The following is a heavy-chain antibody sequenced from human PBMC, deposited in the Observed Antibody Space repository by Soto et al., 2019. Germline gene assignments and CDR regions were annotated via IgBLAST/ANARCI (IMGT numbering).Heavy chain of an antibody. V-gene: IGHV4-31*03. J-gene: IGHJ5*02. Sequence: SETLCLTCTVSSGSISSGGYYWSWMCQHPGKGLEWIGYIYYSGSTYYNPSLKSRVTISVDTSKNQFSLKLSSVTAADTAVYYCARPPRAARRFAPCGQGTLVTVSS. CDR3: ARPPRAARRFAP. CDR2: IYYSGST. D-gene: IGHD6-6*01. CDR1: SGSISSGGYY.